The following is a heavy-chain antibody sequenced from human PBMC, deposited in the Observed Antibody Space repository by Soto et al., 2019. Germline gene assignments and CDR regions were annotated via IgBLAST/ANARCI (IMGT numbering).Heavy chain of an antibody. V-gene: IGHV1-2*04. Sequence: ASVKVSCKASGYTFTGYYMHWVRQAPGQGLEWMGWINPNSGGTNYAQKFQGWVTMTRDTSISTAYMELSRLRSDDTAVYYCARGVSYDFWSGYYTGGHYYYYGMDVWGQGTKVPVFS. CDR1: GYTFTGYY. D-gene: IGHD3-3*01. J-gene: IGHJ6*02. CDR3: ARGVSYDFWSGYYTGGHYYYYGMDV. CDR2: INPNSGGT.